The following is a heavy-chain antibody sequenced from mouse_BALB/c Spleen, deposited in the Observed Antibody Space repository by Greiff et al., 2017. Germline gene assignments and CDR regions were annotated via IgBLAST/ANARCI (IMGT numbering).Heavy chain of an antibody. D-gene: IGHD4-1*01. CDR1: GYTFTSYV. V-gene: IGHV1-14*01. CDR3: ARGTNWSWFAY. CDR2: INPYNDGT. Sequence: VQLQQSGPELVKPGASVKMSCKASGYTFTSYVMHWVKQKPGQGLEWIGYINPYNDGTKYNEKFKGKATLTSDKSSSTAYMELSSLTSEDSAVYYCARGTNWSWFAYWGQGTLVTVSA. J-gene: IGHJ3*01.